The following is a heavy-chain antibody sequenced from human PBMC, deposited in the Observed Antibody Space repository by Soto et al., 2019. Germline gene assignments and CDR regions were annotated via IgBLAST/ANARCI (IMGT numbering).Heavy chain of an antibody. V-gene: IGHV4-31*03. CDR3: ARDVRSSWQYYYGMDV. D-gene: IGHD6-13*01. CDR2: IYYSGTT. CDR1: GGSISSGGYY. Sequence: PSETLSLTCTVSGGSISSGGYYWSWIRQHPGKGLEWIGNIYYSGTTYSNPSLKSRVSISVDTSQSQFSLKLSSVTAADTAVYYCARDVRSSWQYYYGMDVWGQGTTVTVSS. J-gene: IGHJ6*02.